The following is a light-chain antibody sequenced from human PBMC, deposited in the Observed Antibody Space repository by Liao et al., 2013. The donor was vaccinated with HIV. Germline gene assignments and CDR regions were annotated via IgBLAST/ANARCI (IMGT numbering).Light chain of an antibody. CDR2: QDS. CDR3: QTWDVTTGAVL. CDR1: KLGDED. J-gene: IGLJ2*01. Sequence: SYELTQPPSVSVSPGQTASITCSGDKLGDEDVCWYQQKPGQSPVLVIYQDSRRPSGIPERFSGSNSGNTATLTISGTQAMDEADYFCQTWDVTTGAVLFGGGTELTVL. V-gene: IGLV3-1*01.